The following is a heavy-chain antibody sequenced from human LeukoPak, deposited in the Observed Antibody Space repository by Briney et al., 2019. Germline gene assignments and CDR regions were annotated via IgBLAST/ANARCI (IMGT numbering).Heavy chain of an antibody. CDR1: GFTFSSDW. CDR2: ISGDGSST. D-gene: IGHD6-13*01. Sequence: PGGSLRLSCAGSGFTFSSDWMHWVRQAPGKGLVWISRISGDGSSTAYAGSVKGRFSISRDNAKNTLYLQMNSLRAEDTAVYYCARGIAAAGYYYYGMDVWGQGTTVTVSS. V-gene: IGHV3-74*01. J-gene: IGHJ6*02. CDR3: ARGIAAAGYYYYGMDV.